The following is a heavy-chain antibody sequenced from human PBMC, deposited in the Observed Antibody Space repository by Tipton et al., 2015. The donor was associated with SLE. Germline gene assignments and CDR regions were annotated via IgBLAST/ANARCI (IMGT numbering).Heavy chain of an antibody. Sequence: LRLSCTVSGGSISSFHWSWIRQPPGKGLEWIGYIYYSGSTTYNPSLKSRVTISVDTSKNQFSLKLSSVTAADTAFYYCARHTGLDYYFDYWGQGTLVTVSS. CDR1: GGSISSFH. CDR3: ARHTGLDYYFDY. V-gene: IGHV4-59*08. J-gene: IGHJ4*02. D-gene: IGHD3/OR15-3a*01. CDR2: IYYSGST.